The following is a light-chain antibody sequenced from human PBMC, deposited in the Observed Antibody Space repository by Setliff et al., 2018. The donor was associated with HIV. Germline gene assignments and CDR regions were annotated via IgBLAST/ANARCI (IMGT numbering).Light chain of an antibody. J-gene: IGLJ1*01. CDR3: CSYAGSYTFYV. V-gene: IGLV2-11*01. CDR2: DVS. CDR1: SSDVGGYNY. Sequence: QSALAQPRSVSGSPGQSVTMSCTGTSSDVGGYNYVSWYQQHPGKAPKLMMYDVSKRPSGVPDRFSGSKSGNTASLTISGLQAEYEADYYCCSYAGSYTFYVCGTGTKVTVL.